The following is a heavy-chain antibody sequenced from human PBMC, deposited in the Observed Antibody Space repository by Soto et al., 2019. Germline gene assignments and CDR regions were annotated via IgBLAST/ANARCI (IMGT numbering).Heavy chain of an antibody. V-gene: IGHV1-18*01. J-gene: IGHJ5*02. CDR1: GYTFTSYG. D-gene: IGHD2-15*01. CDR3: ARGGPIDYCSGGSCSGDNWRLTWFDP. Sequence: ASVKVSCKASGYTFTSYGISWVRQAPGQGLEWMGWISAYNGNTNYAQKLQGRVTMTTDTSTSTAYMELRSLRSDDTAVYYCARGGPIDYCSGGSCSGDNWRLTWFDPWGHGTLVTAPQ. CDR2: ISAYNGNT.